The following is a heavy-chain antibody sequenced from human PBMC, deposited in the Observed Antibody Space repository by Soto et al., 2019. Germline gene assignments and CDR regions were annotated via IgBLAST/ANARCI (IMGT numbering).Heavy chain of an antibody. CDR1: GFTFSSYG. D-gene: IGHD1-26*01. CDR2: ISYDGSNK. CDR3: AKDSGDEWELPLDY. Sequence: QVQLVESGGGVVQPGRSLRLSCAASGFTFSSYGMHWVRQAPGKGLEWVAVISYDGSNKYYADSVKGRFTISRDNSKNTLYRQMNSLRAEDTAVYYWAKDSGDEWELPLDYWGQGTLVTVSS. V-gene: IGHV3-30*18. J-gene: IGHJ4*02.